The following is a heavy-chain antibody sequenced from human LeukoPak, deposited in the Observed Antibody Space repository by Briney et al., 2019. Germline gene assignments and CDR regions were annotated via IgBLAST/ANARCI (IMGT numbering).Heavy chain of an antibody. J-gene: IGHJ6*04. V-gene: IGHV3-21*01. Sequence: PGGSLRLSCEASGFIFSPYGMTWVRQAPGKGLEWVSTISSTDYASYTDSVKGRFTVSRDNAKNSLYLQMNSLRAEDTAVYYCAELGITMIGGVWGKGTTVTISS. CDR1: GFIFSPYG. D-gene: IGHD3-10*02. CDR3: AELGITMIGGV. CDR2: ISSTDYA.